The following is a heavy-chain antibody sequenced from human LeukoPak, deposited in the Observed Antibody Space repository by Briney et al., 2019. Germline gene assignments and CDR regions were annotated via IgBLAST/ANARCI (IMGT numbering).Heavy chain of an antibody. D-gene: IGHD3-10*01. CDR2: MNPNSGNT. CDR3: ARGSARGYYYGMDV. Sequence: ASVKVSCKASGYTFTSYDINWVRQATGQGLEWMGWMNPNSGNTDYAQKFQGRVTMTRNTSISTAYMELSSLRSEDTAMYYCARGSARGYYYGMDVWGQGTTVTVSS. J-gene: IGHJ6*02. V-gene: IGHV1-8*01. CDR1: GYTFTSYD.